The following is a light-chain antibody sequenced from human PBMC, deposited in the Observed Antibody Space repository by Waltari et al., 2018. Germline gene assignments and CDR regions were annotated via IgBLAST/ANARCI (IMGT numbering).Light chain of an antibody. Sequence: QSALTQPPSVSVAPGQRVTISCTGSSSNMGAGYDVNWYQQLPGTAPKLLIYGNIYRPSVVPDRYSASKSGTSASLAIIGLQAEDEGSYYCQSFDTSLGVLFGGGTKLTVL. V-gene: IGLV1-40*01. CDR1: SSNMGAGYD. CDR3: QSFDTSLGVL. CDR2: GNI. J-gene: IGLJ2*01.